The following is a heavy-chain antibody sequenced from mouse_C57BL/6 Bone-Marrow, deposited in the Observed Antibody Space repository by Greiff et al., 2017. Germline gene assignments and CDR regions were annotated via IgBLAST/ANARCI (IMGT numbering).Heavy chain of an antibody. CDR3: TRSDGIYYYAMDY. V-gene: IGHV1-5*01. J-gene: IGHJ4*01. Sequence: EVKLQQSGTVLARPGASVKMSCKTSGYTFTSYWMHWVKQRPGQGLEWIGAIYPGNSDTSYNQKFKGKAKLTAVTSASTAYIELSSLTNDDSSVYYCTRSDGIYYYAMDYWGQGTSVTVSS. D-gene: IGHD1-1*01. CDR1: GYTFTSYW. CDR2: IYPGNSDT.